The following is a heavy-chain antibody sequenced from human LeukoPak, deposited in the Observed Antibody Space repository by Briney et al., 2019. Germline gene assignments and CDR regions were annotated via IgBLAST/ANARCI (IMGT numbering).Heavy chain of an antibody. V-gene: IGHV4-30-2*01. Sequence: SETLSLTCAVSGASISSGSYSWSWLRQPPGKGLEWIGYIYQSGTTYYNPSLKSRLTISVDRSKNHFSLKLSSVTAADTAVYFCAGSRGGSLNYGMDVWGQGTTVTVSS. CDR3: AGSRGGSLNYGMDV. D-gene: IGHD2-15*01. J-gene: IGHJ6*02. CDR2: IYQSGTT. CDR1: GASISSGSYS.